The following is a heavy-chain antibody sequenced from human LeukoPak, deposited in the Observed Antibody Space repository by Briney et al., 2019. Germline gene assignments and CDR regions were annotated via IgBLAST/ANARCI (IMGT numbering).Heavy chain of an antibody. V-gene: IGHV3-23*01. CDR1: GFTFSSYA. CDR2: ISGGVGST. Sequence: GGSLRLSCAASGFTFSSYAMSWVRQAPGKGLEWVSSISGGVGSTYYADSVKGRFTISRDNSKNTVYLQMNSLRADDTAVYYCAKKPQDYINYYFDYWGQGTLVTVSS. J-gene: IGHJ4*02. D-gene: IGHD4-11*01. CDR3: AKKPQDYINYYFDY.